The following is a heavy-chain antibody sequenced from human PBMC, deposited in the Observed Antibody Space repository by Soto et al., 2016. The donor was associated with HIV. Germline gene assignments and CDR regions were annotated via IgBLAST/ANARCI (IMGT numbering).Heavy chain of an antibody. CDR2: IKSKTDGGTT. V-gene: IGHV3-15*01. CDR3: TTGYYYDSSGYSPNLFDY. Sequence: EVQLVESGGGLVKPGGSLRLSCAASGFTFSNAWMSWVRQAPGKGLEWVGRIKSKTDGGTTDYAAPVKGRFTISRDDSKNTLYLQMNSLKTEDTAVYYCTTGYYYDSSGYSPNLFDYWGQGTLVTVSS. J-gene: IGHJ4*02. CDR1: GFTFSNAW. D-gene: IGHD3-22*01.